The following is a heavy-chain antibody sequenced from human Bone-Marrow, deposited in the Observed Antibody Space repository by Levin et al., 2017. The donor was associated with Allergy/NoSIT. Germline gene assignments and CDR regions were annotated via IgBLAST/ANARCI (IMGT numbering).Heavy chain of an antibody. J-gene: IGHJ4*02. D-gene: IGHD6-13*01. CDR2: ISNTARTT. CDR1: GFDFSDYY. Sequence: PGGSLRLSCVDSGFDFSDYYMTWIRQAPGQRLEWASHISNTARTTYYADSVKGRFTISRDNSKRSVFLQMDSLKVEDTAVYYCARESRAAAGTLDHWGQGIVVLVSS. CDR3: ARESRAAAGTLDH. V-gene: IGHV3-11*01.